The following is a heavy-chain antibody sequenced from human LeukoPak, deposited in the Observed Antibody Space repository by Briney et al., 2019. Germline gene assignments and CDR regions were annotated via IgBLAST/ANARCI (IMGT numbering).Heavy chain of an antibody. CDR3: ARDRAGATSFDY. J-gene: IGHJ4*02. Sequence: PSETLSLTCTVSGGSISSYYWSWIRQPPGKGLEWSGYIYYSGSTNYNPSLKSRATISVDTSKNQFSLKLTSVTAADTAVYYCARDRAGATSFDYWGQGTLVTVSS. D-gene: IGHD1-26*01. CDR2: IYYSGST. V-gene: IGHV4-59*12. CDR1: GGSISSYY.